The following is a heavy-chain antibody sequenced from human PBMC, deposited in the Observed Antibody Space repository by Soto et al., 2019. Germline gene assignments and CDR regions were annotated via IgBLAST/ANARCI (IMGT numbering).Heavy chain of an antibody. D-gene: IGHD3-10*01. Sequence: VQLLESGGGLVPPGGSLRLSCAASGYTFSNYAMSWVRQAPGKGLEWVSTIRGNGDGTYYADSVKGRFTISRDNSKNTLSLQMNSLGVEETALFYCAAAGAGTFDLWGQGTMVTVSS. J-gene: IGHJ3*01. CDR3: AAAGAGTFDL. CDR2: IRGNGDGT. V-gene: IGHV3-23*01. CDR1: GYTFSNYA.